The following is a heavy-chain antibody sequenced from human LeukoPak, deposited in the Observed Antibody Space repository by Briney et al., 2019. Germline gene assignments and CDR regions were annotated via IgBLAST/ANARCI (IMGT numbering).Heavy chain of an antibody. CDR3: VKLTSAGFVDS. D-gene: IGHD6-13*01. V-gene: IGHV3-9*01. Sequence: SCKASGYTFTGYYMHWVRQAPGKGLEWVSGIGWNGGGIVYADSVKGRFTISRDNGKNSLYLQMNSLGVEDTAFYCVKLTSAGFVDSWGQGTLVTVSS. CDR1: GYTFTGYY. J-gene: IGHJ4*02. CDR2: IGWNGGGI.